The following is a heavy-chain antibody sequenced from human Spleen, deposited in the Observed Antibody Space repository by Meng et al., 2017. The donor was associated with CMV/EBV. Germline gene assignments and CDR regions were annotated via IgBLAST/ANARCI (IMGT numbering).Heavy chain of an antibody. Sequence: GESLKISCAASGFTFSSYWMSWVRQAPGKGLEWVSVIYSGGSTYYADSVKGRFTISRDNSKNTLYLQMNSLRAEDTAVYYCARIATAFYYYGMDVWGQGTTVTVSS. CDR2: IYSGGST. J-gene: IGHJ6*02. D-gene: IGHD1-26*01. V-gene: IGHV3-66*02. CDR1: GFTFSSYW. CDR3: ARIATAFYYYGMDV.